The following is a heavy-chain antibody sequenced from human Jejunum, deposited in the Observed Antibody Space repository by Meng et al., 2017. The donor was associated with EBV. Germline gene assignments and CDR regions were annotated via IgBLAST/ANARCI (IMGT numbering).Heavy chain of an antibody. V-gene: IGHV1-2*06. CDR3: AREGLVGDLRYFDL. D-gene: IGHD3-16*01. CDR2: INPNSGGA. Sequence: QAQSVYTCAEVNRPGASWKVSCKASAYTFAGYYMHWVRQAPGKGLEWMGRINPNSGGANYAQKFQGRVTMTRDTSISTAYMELSRLRSDDTAVYYCAREGLVGDLRYFDLWGRGTLVTVSS. J-gene: IGHJ2*01. CDR1: AYTFAGYY.